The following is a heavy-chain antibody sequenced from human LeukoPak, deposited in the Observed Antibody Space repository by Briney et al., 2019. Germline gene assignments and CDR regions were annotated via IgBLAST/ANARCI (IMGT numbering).Heavy chain of an antibody. V-gene: IGHV3-30*18. CDR1: GFTFRSFA. J-gene: IGHJ4*02. D-gene: IGHD3-10*01. Sequence: GGSLRLSCAASGFTFRSFAMHWVRQAPGKGLEWVALISFDGYHQFYADSVKGRFIISRDNAKNTFYLQMNSLRVEDTALYYRVKDFYGSGSPPHFDFWGQGTLVPVS. CDR2: ISFDGYHQ. CDR3: VKDFYGSGSPPHFDF.